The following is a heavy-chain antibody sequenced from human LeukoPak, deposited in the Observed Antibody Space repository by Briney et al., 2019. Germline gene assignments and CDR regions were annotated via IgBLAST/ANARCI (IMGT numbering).Heavy chain of an antibody. V-gene: IGHV1-69*01. CDR1: GGTFSSYA. Sequence: SVKVSCKASGGTFSSYAISWVRQAPGQGLEWMGGIIPIFGTADYAQKFQGRVTITADESTSTAYMELSSLRSEDTAVYYCARDRGDDSSGYVDYWGQGTLVTVSS. J-gene: IGHJ4*02. CDR3: ARDRGDDSSGYVDY. D-gene: IGHD3-22*01. CDR2: IIPIFGTA.